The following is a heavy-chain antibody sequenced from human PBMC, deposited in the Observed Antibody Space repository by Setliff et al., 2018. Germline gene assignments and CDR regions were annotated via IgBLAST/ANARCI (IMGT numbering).Heavy chain of an antibody. CDR2: INPSGST. D-gene: IGHD3-10*01. Sequence: SETLSLTCAVYGEIFSGFHWHWIRQAPGKGLEWIGQINPSGSTYYNPAVRGRVTISSDTSKNQFSLKLTSVTAADTAVYYCARGGSRWFGALSVPTTFDYWGQGIVVTVSS. J-gene: IGHJ4*02. V-gene: IGHV4-34*01. CDR3: ARGGSRWFGALSVPTTFDY. CDR1: GEIFSGFH.